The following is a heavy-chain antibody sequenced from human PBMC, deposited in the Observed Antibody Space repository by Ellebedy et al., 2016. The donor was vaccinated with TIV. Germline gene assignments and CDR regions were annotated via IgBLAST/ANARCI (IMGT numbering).Heavy chain of an antibody. V-gene: IGHV3-21*06. D-gene: IGHD1-26*01. CDR3: ARDPYNGAYYGLYYYMDV. Sequence: GESLKISXSASGFIFSSYNMNWVRQAPGKALEWVSSITSSSSHTYYADSVRGRFAISRDNAKNSLYLQITSLRAEDSAVYYCARDPYNGAYYGLYYYMDVWGKGTTVTVSS. J-gene: IGHJ6*03. CDR2: ITSSSSHT. CDR1: GFIFSSYN.